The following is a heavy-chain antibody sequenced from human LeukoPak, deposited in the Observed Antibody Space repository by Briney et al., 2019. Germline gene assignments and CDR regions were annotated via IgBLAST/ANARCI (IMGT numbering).Heavy chain of an antibody. CDR1: GYTFTGFY. D-gene: IGHD5/OR15-5a*01. J-gene: IGHJ3*02. CDR2: IIPILGIA. V-gene: IGHV1-69*04. CDR3: ARDGRYIVPADI. Sequence: SVKVSCKASGYTFTGFYIHWVGQAPGQGLEWMGRIIPILGIANYAQKFQGRVTITADKSTSTAYMELSSLRSEDTAVYYCARDGRYIVPADIWGQGTMVTVSS.